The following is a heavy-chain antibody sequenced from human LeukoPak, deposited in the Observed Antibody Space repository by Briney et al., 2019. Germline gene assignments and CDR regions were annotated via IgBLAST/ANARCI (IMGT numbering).Heavy chain of an antibody. J-gene: IGHJ2*01. Sequence: SETLSLTCTVSGGFISSYYWSWIRQPPGKGLEWIGYIYYSGSTNYNPSLKSRVTISVDTSKNQFSLKLSSVTAADTAVYYCARWGSSSPAGFDLWGRGTLVTVSS. D-gene: IGHD6-13*01. V-gene: IGHV4-59*01. CDR3: ARWGSSSPAGFDL. CDR2: IYYSGST. CDR1: GGFISSYY.